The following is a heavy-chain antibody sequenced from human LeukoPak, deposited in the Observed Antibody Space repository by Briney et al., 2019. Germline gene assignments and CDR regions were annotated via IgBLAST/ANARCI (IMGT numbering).Heavy chain of an antibody. CDR2: IIPIFGTA. V-gene: IGHV1-69*06. CDR3: ARDPGDIVATTYYYYYYMDV. J-gene: IGHJ6*03. Sequence: ASVKVSCKASGGTFSSYAISWVRQAPGQGLEWMGGIIPIFGTANYAQKFQGRVTITADKSTSTAYMELSSLRSEDTAVYYCARDPGDIVATTYYYYYYMDVWGKGTTVTVSS. D-gene: IGHD5-12*01. CDR1: GGTFSSYA.